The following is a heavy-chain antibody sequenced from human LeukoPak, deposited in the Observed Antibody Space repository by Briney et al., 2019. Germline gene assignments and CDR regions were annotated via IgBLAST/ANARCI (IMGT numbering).Heavy chain of an antibody. V-gene: IGHV3-23*01. Sequence: GGSLRLSWAASGFTVSNYAMNWVRQAPGKGLEWVSSIIVSGDNTYYAASVNGRFTISRDNSKNTLYLQINSLGAEDTAVYYCARSLIVSAGTGPFDYWGQGTLVTVSS. J-gene: IGHJ4*02. D-gene: IGHD5/OR15-5a*01. CDR3: ARSLIVSAGTGPFDY. CDR1: GFTVSNYA. CDR2: IIVSGDNT.